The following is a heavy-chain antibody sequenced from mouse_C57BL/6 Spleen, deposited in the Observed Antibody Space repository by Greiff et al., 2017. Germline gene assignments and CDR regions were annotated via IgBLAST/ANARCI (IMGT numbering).Heavy chain of an antibody. J-gene: IGHJ4*01. CDR1: GYSITSGYY. CDR3: AKNYYGSSDDYAMDY. CDR2: ISYDGSN. V-gene: IGHV3-6*01. D-gene: IGHD1-1*01. Sequence: VQLKESGPGLVKPSQSLSLTCSVTGYSITSGYYWNWIRQFPGNKLEWMGYISYDGSNNYNPSLKNRISITRDTSKNQFFLKLNSVTTEDTATYYCAKNYYGSSDDYAMDYWGQGTSVTVSS.